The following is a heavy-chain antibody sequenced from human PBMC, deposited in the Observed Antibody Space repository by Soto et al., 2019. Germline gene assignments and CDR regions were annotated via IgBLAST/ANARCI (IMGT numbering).Heavy chain of an antibody. CDR1: GYTFTSYA. CDR3: ARGPSGYCSSTSCYSYSRH. Sequence: ASVKVSCKASGYTFTSYAMHWVRQAPGQRLEWMGWINAGNGNTKYSQKFQGRVTITRDTSASTAYMELSSLRSEDTAVYYCARGPSGYCSSTSCYSYSRHWGQGTLVTVSS. CDR2: INAGNGNT. D-gene: IGHD2-2*01. J-gene: IGHJ1*01. V-gene: IGHV1-3*01.